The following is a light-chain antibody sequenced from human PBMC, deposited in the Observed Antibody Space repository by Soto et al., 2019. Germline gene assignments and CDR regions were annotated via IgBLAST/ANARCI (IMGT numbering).Light chain of an antibody. Sequence: EIVLTQSPGTLSLSPGERATLSCRASQSVSSNYLAWFQQKPGQAPRLLIYGASSRATGIPDRFSGSGSGTDFTLTISRLEPEDFAVYYCQQYDSSPYTFGQGTKVDI. CDR1: QSVSSNY. CDR3: QQYDSSPYT. J-gene: IGKJ2*01. V-gene: IGKV3-20*01. CDR2: GAS.